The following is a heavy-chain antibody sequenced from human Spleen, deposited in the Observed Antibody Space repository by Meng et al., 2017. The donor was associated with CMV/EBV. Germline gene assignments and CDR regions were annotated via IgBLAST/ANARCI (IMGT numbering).Heavy chain of an antibody. D-gene: IGHD2-15*01. CDR2: INHRGST. J-gene: IGHJ4*02. CDR3: ARRGPSYTSGSSSSGHIDY. CDR1: GGSFSGYF. Sequence: GSLRLSCGVHGGSFSGYFWTWIRQPPGKGLEWIGEINHRGSTNYNPSVESRISISVDTSKNQFSLKMPSVTAADTAVYYCARRGPSYTSGSSSSGHIDYWGQGTLVTVSS. V-gene: IGHV4-34*01.